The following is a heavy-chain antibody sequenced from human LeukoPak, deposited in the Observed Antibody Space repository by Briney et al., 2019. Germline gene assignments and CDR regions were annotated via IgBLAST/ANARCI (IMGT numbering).Heavy chain of an antibody. CDR1: GFTFSSYG. Sequence: GGSLRLSCAASGFTFSSYGIHWVRQAPGKGLEWVAFIRYDGSNKYYTDSVKGRFTISRDNAKNSVYLQMSSLRAEDTAVYYCAKDTWIVVAATSVLDYWGQGTLVTVSS. CDR3: AKDTWIVVAATSVLDY. J-gene: IGHJ4*02. D-gene: IGHD2-15*01. V-gene: IGHV3-30*02. CDR2: IRYDGSNK.